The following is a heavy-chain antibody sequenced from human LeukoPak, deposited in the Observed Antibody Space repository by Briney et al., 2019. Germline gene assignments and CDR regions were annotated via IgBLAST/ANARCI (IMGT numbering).Heavy chain of an antibody. CDR1: GFTFSSYG. Sequence: GGSLRLSCAASGFTFSSYGIHWVRQAPGKGLEWVAFIRYDGSNKYYADSVKGRFTISRDNAKNSLYLQMNSLRAEDTAVYYCAREGLSTQDAFDIWGQGTMVTVSS. CDR3: AREGLSTQDAFDI. CDR2: IRYDGSNK. V-gene: IGHV3-30*02. J-gene: IGHJ3*02.